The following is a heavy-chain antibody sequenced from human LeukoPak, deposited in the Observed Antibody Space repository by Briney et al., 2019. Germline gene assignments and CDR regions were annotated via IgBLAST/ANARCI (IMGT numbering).Heavy chain of an antibody. D-gene: IGHD7-27*01. CDR3: ARQNWGNFDY. CDR2: IIPIFGTA. Sequence: SVKVSCKASGGTFSSYAISWVRQAPGQGLEWMGGIIPIFGTANYAQKFQGRVTITTDESTSTAYMELSSLRSEDPAVYSCARQNWGNFDYGGQGTPGTVSP. V-gene: IGHV1-69*05. J-gene: IGHJ4*02. CDR1: GGTFSSYA.